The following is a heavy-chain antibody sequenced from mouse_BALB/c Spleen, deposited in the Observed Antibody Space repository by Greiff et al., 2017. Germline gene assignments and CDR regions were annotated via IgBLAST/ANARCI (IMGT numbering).Heavy chain of an antibody. D-gene: IGHD1-1*01. CDR3: ARYYGSRPSYWYFDV. CDR1: GFTFSSYT. V-gene: IGHV5-9*03. J-gene: IGHJ1*01. CDR2: ISSGGGNT. Sequence: EVHLVESGGGLVKPGGSLKLSCAASGFTFSSYTMSWVRQTPEKRLEWVATISSGGGNTYYPDSVKGRFTISRDNAKNNLYLQMSSLRSEDTALYYCARYYGSRPSYWYFDVWGAGTTVTVSS.